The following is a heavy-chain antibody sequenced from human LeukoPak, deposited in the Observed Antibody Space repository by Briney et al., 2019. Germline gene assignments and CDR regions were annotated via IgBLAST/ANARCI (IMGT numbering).Heavy chain of an antibody. V-gene: IGHV1-18*01. D-gene: IGHD2-2*02. CDR3: ARGAYCSSTSCYTTRRNWFDP. CDR2: ISAYNGNT. CDR1: GYTFISYG. Sequence: GASVKVSCKASGYTFISYGISWVRQAPGQGLEWMGWISAYNGNTNYAQKLQGRVTMTTDTSTSTAYMELRSLRSDDTALYYCARGAYCSSTSCYTTRRNWFDPWGQGTLVTVSS. J-gene: IGHJ5*02.